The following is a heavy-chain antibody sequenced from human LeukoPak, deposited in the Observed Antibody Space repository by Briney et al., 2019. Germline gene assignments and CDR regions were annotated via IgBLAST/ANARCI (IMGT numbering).Heavy chain of an antibody. D-gene: IGHD6-13*01. CDR3: AKVRLYSSSWYPDAFDI. J-gene: IGHJ3*02. Sequence: PGGSLRLSCAASGFTFSSYAMRWVRQAPGKGLEWVSAISGSGGSTYYADSVKGRFTISRDNSKSTLYLQMNSLRAEDTAVYYCAKVRLYSSSWYPDAFDIWGQGTMVTVSS. CDR1: GFTFSSYA. V-gene: IGHV3-23*01. CDR2: ISGSGGST.